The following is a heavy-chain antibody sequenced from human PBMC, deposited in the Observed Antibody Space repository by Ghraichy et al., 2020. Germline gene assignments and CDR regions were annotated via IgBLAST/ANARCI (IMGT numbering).Heavy chain of an antibody. V-gene: IGHV1-18*04. J-gene: IGHJ4*02. CDR1: GYTFTSYG. Sequence: ASVKVSCKASGYTFTSYGISWVRQAPGQGLEWMGWISAYNGNTNYAQKLQGRVTMTTDTSTSTAYMELRSLRSDDTAVYYCARDQILVRPTFDWLLRTGERYWGQGTLVTVSS. CDR2: ISAYNGNT. CDR3: ARDQILVRPTFDWLLRTGERY. D-gene: IGHD3-9*01.